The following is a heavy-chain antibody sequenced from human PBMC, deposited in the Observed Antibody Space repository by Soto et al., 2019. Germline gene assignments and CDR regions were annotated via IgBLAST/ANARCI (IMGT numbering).Heavy chain of an antibody. D-gene: IGHD1-20*01. J-gene: IGHJ5*02. CDR2: IHLGGTT. Sequence: SETLSLTSAVSYDSITTGAWWCCVRQPPGKGLEWIGEIHLGGTTNYNPSLKSRVTISVDKSKNQFSLILNSVTAADTAIYYCARGDNWRLDLWGQGTLVTVS. V-gene: IGHV4-4*02. CDR3: ARGDNWRLDL. CDR1: YDSITTGAW.